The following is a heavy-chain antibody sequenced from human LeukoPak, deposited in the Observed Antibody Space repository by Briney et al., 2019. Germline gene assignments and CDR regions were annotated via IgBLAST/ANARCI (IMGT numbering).Heavy chain of an antibody. J-gene: IGHJ4*02. CDR3: AREREGPFDY. CDR1: GGSISSSSYY. D-gene: IGHD1-26*01. V-gene: IGHV4-39*07. Sequence: PSETLSLTCTVSGGSISSSSYYWGWIRQPPGKGLEWIGSIYYSGSTYYNPSLKSRVTISVDTSKNQFSLKLSSVTAADTAVYYCAREREGPFDYWGQGTLVTVSS. CDR2: IYYSGST.